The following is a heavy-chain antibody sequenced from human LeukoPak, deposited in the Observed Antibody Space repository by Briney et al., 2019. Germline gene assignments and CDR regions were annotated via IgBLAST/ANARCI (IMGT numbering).Heavy chain of an antibody. CDR1: GYTFTGYY. D-gene: IGHD2-2*01. CDR3: ASGKKYQLLFNWFDP. CDR2: IIPIFGTA. Sequence: SVKVSCKASGYTFTGYYIHWVRLAPGQGLEWMGGIIPIFGTANYAQKFQGRVTITADESTSTAYMELSSLRSEDTAVYYCASGKKYQLLFNWFDPWGQGTLVTVSS. J-gene: IGHJ5*02. V-gene: IGHV1-69*13.